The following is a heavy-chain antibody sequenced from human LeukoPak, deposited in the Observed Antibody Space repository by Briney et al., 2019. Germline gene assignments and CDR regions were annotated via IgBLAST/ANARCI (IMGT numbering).Heavy chain of an antibody. Sequence: GGSLRLSCAASGFTFSSYAMHWVRQAPGKGLEYVSAISSNGGSTYYANSVKGRFTISGDNSKNTLYLQMGSLRAEDMAVYYCARDRGLRYFDWLNPPPYYYYYMDVWGKGTTVTISS. CDR3: ARDRGLRYFDWLNPPPYYYYYMDV. D-gene: IGHD3-9*01. V-gene: IGHV3-64*01. J-gene: IGHJ6*03. CDR2: ISSNGGST. CDR1: GFTFSSYA.